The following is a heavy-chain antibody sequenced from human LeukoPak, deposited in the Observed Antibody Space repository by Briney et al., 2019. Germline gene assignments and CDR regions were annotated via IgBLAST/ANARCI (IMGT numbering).Heavy chain of an antibody. V-gene: IGHV3-21*01. CDR3: ARDGDSGYDFGRFDY. D-gene: IGHD5-12*01. CDR1: GFTFSSYS. CDR2: ISSSSSYI. J-gene: IGHJ4*02. Sequence: GGSLRLSCAASGFTFSSYSMNWVRQAPGKGLEWVSSISSSSSYIYYADSVKGRFTISRDNSKNTLYLQMNSLRAEDTAVYYCARDGDSGYDFGRFDYWGQGTLVTVSS.